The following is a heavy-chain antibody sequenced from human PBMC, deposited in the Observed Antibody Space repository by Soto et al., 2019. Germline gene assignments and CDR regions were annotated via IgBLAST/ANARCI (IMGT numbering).Heavy chain of an antibody. CDR3: ATVFDL. CDR2: IDTDGGGT. J-gene: IGHJ5*02. CDR1: GFTCRSHR. V-gene: IGHV3-74*01. Sequence: EVQLVESGGGLVQPGGSLRVSCAASGFTCRSHRIHWVRQAPGKGLEWVSRIDTDGGGTGYADSVKGRFTISTDNAKNTVYLQMNGLRAEDTAVYYCATVFDLWGQGTLVTVSS.